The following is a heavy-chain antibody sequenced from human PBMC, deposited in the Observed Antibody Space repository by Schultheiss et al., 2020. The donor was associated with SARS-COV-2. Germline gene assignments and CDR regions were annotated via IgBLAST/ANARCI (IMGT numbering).Heavy chain of an antibody. V-gene: IGHV4-34*01. J-gene: IGHJ5*02. Sequence: SQTLSLTCAVYGGSFSGYYWSWIRQPPGKGLEWIGEINHSGSTNYNPSLKSRVTMSVDTSKNQFSLKLSSVTAADTAVYYCARGCGTVPKRGFWFDPWGQGTLVTVSS. CDR1: GGSFSGYY. CDR3: ARGCGTVPKRGFWFDP. D-gene: IGHD3-10*01. CDR2: INHSGST.